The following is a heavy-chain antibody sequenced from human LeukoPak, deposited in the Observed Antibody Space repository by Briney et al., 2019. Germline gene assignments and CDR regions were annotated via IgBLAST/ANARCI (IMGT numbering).Heavy chain of an antibody. CDR1: GFTFSRHW. CDR2: IKQDGNEK. CDR3: ARAGRSFYGGSSDY. V-gene: IGHV3-7*01. J-gene: IGHJ4*02. Sequence: PGGSLRLSCAASGFTFSRHWMSWVRQAPGKGMEWVAHIKQDGNEKQYMDCVRGRFTISRDNTKNSMYLQMDSLRDEDTAVYYCARAGRSFYGGSSDYWGQGTLVTVSS. D-gene: IGHD4-23*01.